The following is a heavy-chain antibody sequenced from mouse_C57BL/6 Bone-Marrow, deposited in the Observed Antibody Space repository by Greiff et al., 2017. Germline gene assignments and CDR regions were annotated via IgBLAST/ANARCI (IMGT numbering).Heavy chain of an antibody. D-gene: IGHD1-1*01. Sequence: QVQLQQSGAELMKPGASVKLSCKATGYTFTGYWIEWVKQRPGHGLEWIGEILPGSGSTNYNEKFKGKATFTADTSSNTAYMQLSSLTTEDSAIYYCARSSGSSYVGNWYFDVWGTGTTVTVSS. CDR1: GYTFTGYW. J-gene: IGHJ1*03. V-gene: IGHV1-9*01. CDR2: ILPGSGST. CDR3: ARSSGSSYVGNWYFDV.